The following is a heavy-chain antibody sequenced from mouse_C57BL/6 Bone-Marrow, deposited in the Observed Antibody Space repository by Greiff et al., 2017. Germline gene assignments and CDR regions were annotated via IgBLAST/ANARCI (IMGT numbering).Heavy chain of an antibody. Sequence: EVQLVESVAELVRPGASVKLSCTASGFNIKNTYMHWVKQRPEQGLEWIGRIDPANGNTKYAPKFQGKATITADTSYNTAYLQLSSLTSEDTAIYYCARGTKCYYSNPYAMDYWGQGTSVTVSS. D-gene: IGHD2-5*01. CDR3: ARGTKCYYSNPYAMDY. J-gene: IGHJ4*01. CDR2: IDPANGNT. V-gene: IGHV14-3*01. CDR1: GFNIKNTY.